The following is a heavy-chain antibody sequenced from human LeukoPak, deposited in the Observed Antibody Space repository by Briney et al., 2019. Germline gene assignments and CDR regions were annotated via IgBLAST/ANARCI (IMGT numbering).Heavy chain of an antibody. V-gene: IGHV4-4*02. J-gene: IGHJ3*02. CDR2: IYHSGST. CDR3: AREGALTHDAFDI. Sequence: PSETLSLTCTVSGGSISSYYWSWVRQPPGKGLEWIGEIYHSGSTNYNPSLKSRVTISVDKSKNQFSLKLSSVTAADTAVYYCAREGALTHDAFDIWGQGTMVTVSS. CDR1: GGSISSYY. D-gene: IGHD4-23*01.